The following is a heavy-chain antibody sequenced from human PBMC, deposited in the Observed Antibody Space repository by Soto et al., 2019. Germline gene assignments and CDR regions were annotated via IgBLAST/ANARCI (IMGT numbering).Heavy chain of an antibody. D-gene: IGHD3-10*01. Sequence: EVQLLESGGGLVQPGGSLRLSGAASGLTFSPYAMSWVRRAPGKGLEWVSGMSGSGGSTYYADPVKGRFTISRDNSKNTLYLQMNSLRAEDTAVYYCMNLYSYGSGSYYKWGQGTLVTVSS. CDR2: MSGSGGST. CDR1: GLTFSPYA. CDR3: MNLYSYGSGSYYK. V-gene: IGHV3-23*01. J-gene: IGHJ4*02.